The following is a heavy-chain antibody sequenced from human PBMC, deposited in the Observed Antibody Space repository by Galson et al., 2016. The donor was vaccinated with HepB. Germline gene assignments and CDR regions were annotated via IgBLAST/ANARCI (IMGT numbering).Heavy chain of an antibody. CDR2: ADVLGGA. J-gene: IGHJ6*04. CDR3: ARDTMSALDV. D-gene: IGHD3-3*01. Sequence: TLSLTCTVSGGSVSSGRHYWSWIRQPAGRGLEWIGRADVLGGANYSPSLKNRVTILVDTSKNQFSLKLTSVTAADTAVYYCARDTMSALDVWGKGTTVRVSA. CDR1: GGSVSSGRHY. V-gene: IGHV4-61*02.